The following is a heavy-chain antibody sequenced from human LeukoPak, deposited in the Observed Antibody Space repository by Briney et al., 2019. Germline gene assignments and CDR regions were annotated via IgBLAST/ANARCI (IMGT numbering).Heavy chain of an antibody. CDR1: GYTFTSYG. CDR3: ARDRGYSSGWYNDAFDI. CDR2: ISAYNGNT. Sequence: ASVKVSCKASGYTFTSYGISWVRQAPGQGLEWMGWISAYNGNTNYAQKLQGRVTMTTDTSTSTAYMELRSLRSDDTAVYYCARDRGYSSGWYNDAFDIWGQGTMVTVSS. V-gene: IGHV1-18*01. D-gene: IGHD6-19*01. J-gene: IGHJ3*02.